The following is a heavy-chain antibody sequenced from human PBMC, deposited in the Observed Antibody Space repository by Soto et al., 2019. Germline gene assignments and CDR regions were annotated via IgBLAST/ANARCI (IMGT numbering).Heavy chain of an antibody. Sequence: SCSYSGFTVINYSMNFVVQSPGKGLEWVSGISGSVGSTYYADSVKGRFTISRDNSKNTLYLQMNSMRVEDTALYYCEKDPIVRGDWLGEPRVWGQGTLVT. CDR2: ISGSVGST. J-gene: IGHJ4*02. D-gene: IGHD3-10*01. V-gene: IGHV3-23*01. CDR3: EKDPIVRGDWLGEPRV. CDR1: GFTVINYS.